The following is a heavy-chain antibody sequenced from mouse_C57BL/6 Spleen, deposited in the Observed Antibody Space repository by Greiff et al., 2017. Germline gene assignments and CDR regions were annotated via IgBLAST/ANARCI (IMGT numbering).Heavy chain of an antibody. CDR2: ISSGGSYT. Sequence: EVQGVESGGDLVKPGGSLKLSCAASGFTFSSYGMSWVRQTPDKRLEWVATISSGGSYTYYPDSVKGRFTISRDDARNTLYLQMSSLKSEDTAMYYCARHYYEYGGGFAYWGQGTLVTVSA. CDR3: ARHYYEYGGGFAY. D-gene: IGHD2-4*01. V-gene: IGHV5-6*01. J-gene: IGHJ3*01. CDR1: GFTFSSYG.